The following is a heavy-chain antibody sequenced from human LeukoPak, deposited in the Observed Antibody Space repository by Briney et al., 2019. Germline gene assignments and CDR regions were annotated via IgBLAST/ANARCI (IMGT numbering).Heavy chain of an antibody. CDR2: ISGSGTNT. D-gene: IGHD1-14*01. J-gene: IGHJ4*02. Sequence: GGSLRLSCAASGFTFSSYVMSWVRQAPGKGLEWVSGISGSGTNTYYADSVKGRFTISRDNSKNTLYAQMNSLRAEDTAVYYCARVTFNYFDYWGQGTLVTVSS. V-gene: IGHV3-23*01. CDR3: ARVTFNYFDY. CDR1: GFTFSSYV.